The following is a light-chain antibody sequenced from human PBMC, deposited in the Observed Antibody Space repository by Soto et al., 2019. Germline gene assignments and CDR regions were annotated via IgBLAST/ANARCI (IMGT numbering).Light chain of an antibody. V-gene: IGLV2-14*03. CDR3: SSYTSSSLRYV. Sequence: QSALPQPASVSGSPGQSITISCTGTSSDVGYYNYVSWYQQHPGKAPKLLIYDVSHRPSGVSNRFSGSKSGNTASLTISGLQAEDEADYYCSSYTSSSLRYVFGTGTKVT. CDR1: SSDVGYYNY. CDR2: DVS. J-gene: IGLJ1*01.